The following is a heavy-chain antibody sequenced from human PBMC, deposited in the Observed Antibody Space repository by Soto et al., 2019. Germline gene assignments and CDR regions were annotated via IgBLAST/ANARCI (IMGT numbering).Heavy chain of an antibody. CDR3: ARAIVVTIGGMDV. V-gene: IGHV4-30-4*01. D-gene: IGHD5-12*01. Sequence: PSETLSLTCTVSGGSISSADYYWSWVRQPPGKGLEWIGYIYYSGSTFFNPSLKSRVTISKDTSRNQFSLRLNSVTAADTAVHYCARAIVVTIGGMDVCGQATTVTVSS. J-gene: IGHJ6*02. CDR1: GGSISSADYY. CDR2: IYYSGST.